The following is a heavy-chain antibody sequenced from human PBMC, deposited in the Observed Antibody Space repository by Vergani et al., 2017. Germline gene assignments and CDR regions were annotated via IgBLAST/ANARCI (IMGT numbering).Heavy chain of an antibody. CDR2: FKYSAST. CDR3: ARDRSSYYDFWSGVALNWFDP. V-gene: IGHV4-39*02. Sequence: QLQLQESGPGLVKPSETLSLKCIVSGGSIGTSNYQWGWIRQSPGKGLEWIGSFKYSASTYYKPSLKSRVTISGDPSKNQFSLKLNSVTAADTAVYYCARDRSSYYDFWSGVALNWFDPWGQGTLVTVSS. CDR1: GGSIGTSNYQ. D-gene: IGHD3-3*01. J-gene: IGHJ5*02.